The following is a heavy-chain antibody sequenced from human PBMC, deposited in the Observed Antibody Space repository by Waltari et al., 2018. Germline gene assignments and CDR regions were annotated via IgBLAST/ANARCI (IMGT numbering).Heavy chain of an antibody. Sequence: QVQLQQWGAGLLKPSETLSLTCGVRGGSFSSYYWSWIRQSPGKGLEGIGEINHAGNIHYHPSFKSRVTMSIDTARNQFSLEVKSVIAADTAVYFCARISGLDYATPMWGLGTVVTVSS. V-gene: IGHV4-34*01. J-gene: IGHJ3*01. CDR1: GGSFSSYY. D-gene: IGHD5-12*01. CDR3: ARISGLDYATPM. CDR2: INHAGNI.